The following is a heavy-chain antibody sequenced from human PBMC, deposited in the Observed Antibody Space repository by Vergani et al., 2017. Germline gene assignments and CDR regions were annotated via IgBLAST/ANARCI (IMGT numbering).Heavy chain of an antibody. CDR1: GYTFTSYA. CDR2: INAGNGNT. D-gene: IGHD6-13*01. V-gene: IGHV1-3*01. CDR3: ARGSSWTFDY. Sequence: QVQLVQSGAGVKKPGASVKVSCKASGYTFTSYAMHWVRQAPGQRLEWMGWINAGNGNTKYSQKFQGRVTMTRNTSISTAYMELSSLRSEDTAVYYCARGSSWTFDYWGQGTLVTVSS. J-gene: IGHJ4*02.